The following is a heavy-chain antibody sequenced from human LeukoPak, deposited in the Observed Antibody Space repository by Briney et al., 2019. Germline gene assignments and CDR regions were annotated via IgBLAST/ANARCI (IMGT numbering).Heavy chain of an antibody. D-gene: IGHD6-19*01. CDR3: ARGRDIAVA. J-gene: IGHJ5*02. CDR2: INHSGST. CDR1: GGSISSSSHY. V-gene: IGHV4-39*07. Sequence: SETLSLTCTVSGGSISSSSHYWDWIRQPPGKGLEWIGEINHSGSTNYNPSLKSRVTISIDTSKNQFSLKLGSVTAADTAVYYCARGRDIAVAWGQGTLVIVSS.